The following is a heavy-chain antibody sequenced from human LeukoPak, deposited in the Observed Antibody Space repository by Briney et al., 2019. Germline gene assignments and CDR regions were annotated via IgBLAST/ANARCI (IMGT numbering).Heavy chain of an antibody. CDR1: GGSISNYY. V-gene: IGHV4-59*01. Sequence: PSGTLSLTCMLSGGSISNYYWSWIRQPPGEGLGWSGYIYESGSTYYNPSLKSRVTISVDTSKNQFSLKMSSVIAADTAMYYCAREGYGDYGSGSYYSQGLDYWGQGTLVTVSS. J-gene: IGHJ4*02. CDR2: IYESGST. CDR3: AREGYGDYGSGSYYSQGLDY. D-gene: IGHD3-10*01.